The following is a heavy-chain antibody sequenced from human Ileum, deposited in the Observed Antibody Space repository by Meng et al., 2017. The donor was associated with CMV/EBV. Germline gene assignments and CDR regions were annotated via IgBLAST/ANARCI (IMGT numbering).Heavy chain of an antibody. CDR3: AEGIASRL. CDR2: INQPGSDK. D-gene: IGHD6-6*01. V-gene: IGHV3-7*01. J-gene: IGHJ4*02. Sequence: GGSLRLSCAASGFSFSSHWMSWVRQAPGKGLEWVANINQPGSDKKYVAFVKGRFTISRDNAKNSLYLQMNSLRVEDTAMYYCAEGIASRLRGQGTMVTVSS. CDR1: GFSFSSHW.